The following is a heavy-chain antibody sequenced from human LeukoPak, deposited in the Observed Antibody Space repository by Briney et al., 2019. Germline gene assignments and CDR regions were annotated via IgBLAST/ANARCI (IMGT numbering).Heavy chain of an antibody. J-gene: IGHJ5*02. CDR2: INPSGGST. Sequence: ASVKVSCKASGYTFTSYYMHWVRQAPGQGLEWMGIINPSGGSTSYEQKFQGRVTMTRATSTSTVSIELNSLRSEDTAVYYCARAPPSGWPYNWLVPWGQRALATVSS. CDR3: ARAPPSGWPYNWLVP. CDR1: GYTFTSYY. V-gene: IGHV1-46*01. D-gene: IGHD6-19*01.